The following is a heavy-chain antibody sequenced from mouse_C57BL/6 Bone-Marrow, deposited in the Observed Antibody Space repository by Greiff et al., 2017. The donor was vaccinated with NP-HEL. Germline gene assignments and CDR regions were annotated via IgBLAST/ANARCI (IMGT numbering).Heavy chain of an antibody. CDR2: IYPGSGNT. D-gene: IGHD4-1*01. J-gene: IGHJ3*01. V-gene: IGHV1-76*01. Sequence: VKLMESGAELVRPGASVKLSCKASGYTFTDYYINWVKQRPGQGLEWIARIYPGSGNTYYNEKFKGKATLTAEKSSSTAYMQLSSLTSEDSAVYFCARGDWGWFAYWGQGTLVTVSA. CDR3: ARGDWGWFAY. CDR1: GYTFTDYY.